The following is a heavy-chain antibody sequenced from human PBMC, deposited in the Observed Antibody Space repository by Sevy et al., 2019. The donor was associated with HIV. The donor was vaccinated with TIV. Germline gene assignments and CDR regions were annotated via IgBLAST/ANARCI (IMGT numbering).Heavy chain of an antibody. V-gene: IGHV3-53*01. D-gene: IGHD3-10*01. CDR3: ARVLGIGEVWFDP. Sequence: QLGGSLRLSCAASGFTVSSNYMSWVRQAPGKGLEWVSVIYSGGSTYYADSVKGRFTISRDNSKNTLYLQMNSLRAEDTAVYYCARVLGIGEVWFDPWGQGTLVTVSS. J-gene: IGHJ5*02. CDR2: IYSGGST. CDR1: GFTVSSNY.